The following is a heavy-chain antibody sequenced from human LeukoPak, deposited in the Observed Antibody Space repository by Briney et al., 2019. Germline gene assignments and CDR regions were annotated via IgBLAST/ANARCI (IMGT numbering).Heavy chain of an antibody. V-gene: IGHV1-8*01. CDR2: MNPNSGNT. CDR3: ATGVGGYLPMADY. D-gene: IGHD3-22*01. J-gene: IGHJ4*02. CDR1: GYTFXSYD. Sequence: SGYTFXSYDINWVRQATGQGLEWMGWMNPNSGNTGYAQKFQGRVTMTRNTSISTAYMELSSLRSEDTAVYYCATGVGGYLPMADYWGQGTLVTVSS.